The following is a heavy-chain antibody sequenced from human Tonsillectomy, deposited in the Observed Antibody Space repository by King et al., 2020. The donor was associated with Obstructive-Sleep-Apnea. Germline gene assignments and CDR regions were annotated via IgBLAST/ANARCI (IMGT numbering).Heavy chain of an antibody. J-gene: IGHJ4*02. D-gene: IGHD3-9*01. CDR2: FYYTGGT. CDR3: VRDLDSAGAFDH. V-gene: IGHV4-61*08. Sequence: VQLQESGPGLVKPSETLSLTCSVSGVSVNSAGSFWSWIRQPPGKGLEWIGYFYYTGGTNTNPSLNKRVYLSMDRSKNQFSLHLSSLTAADTAIYYCVRDLDSAGAFDHWGQGTLVTVSS. CDR1: GVSVNSAGSF.